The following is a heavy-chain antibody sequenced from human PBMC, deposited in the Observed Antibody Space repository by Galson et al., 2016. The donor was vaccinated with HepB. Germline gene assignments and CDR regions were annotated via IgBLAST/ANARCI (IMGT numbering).Heavy chain of an antibody. J-gene: IGHJ6*03. CDR3: ASDTLVVSRGVIFYMDV. Sequence: SLRLSCAASGFPFSSYSMNWVRQAPGKGLEWVSSIRGSYYTNYADSVKGRFTISRDNAKNSVYLQINSLRAEDTAVYYCASDTLVVSRGVIFYMDVWGKGTTVTVAS. D-gene: IGHD3-10*01. CDR1: GFPFSSYS. V-gene: IGHV3-21*01. CDR2: IRGSYYT.